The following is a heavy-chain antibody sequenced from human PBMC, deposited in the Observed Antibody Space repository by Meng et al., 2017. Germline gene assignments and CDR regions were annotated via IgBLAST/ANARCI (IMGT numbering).Heavy chain of an antibody. CDR1: GGSFSGHY. V-gene: IGHV4-34*01. Sequence: SQTPSLTCAVYGGSFSGHYWSWIRQPPGKGLEWIGEINHSGSTNYNPSLKSRVTISVDTSKDQFSLKLSSVTAADTAVYYCARGRIRGYMDYWGQGTLVTVSS. D-gene: IGHD1-14*01. J-gene: IGHJ4*02. CDR3: ARGRIRGYMDY. CDR2: INHSGST.